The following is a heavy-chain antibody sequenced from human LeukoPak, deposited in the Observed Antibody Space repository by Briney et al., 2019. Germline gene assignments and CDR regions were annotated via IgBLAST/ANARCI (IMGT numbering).Heavy chain of an antibody. CDR3: ARDYDFWSGHRNWFDP. V-gene: IGHV4-59*12. J-gene: IGHJ5*02. CDR1: SGSISSYY. CDR2: IYYSGST. Sequence: SETLSLTCTVSSGSISSYYWSWIRQPPGKGLEWIGYIYYSGSTNYNPSLKSRVTMSVDTSKNQFSLKLSSVTAADTAVYYCARDYDFWSGHRNWFDPWGQGTLVTVSS. D-gene: IGHD3-3*01.